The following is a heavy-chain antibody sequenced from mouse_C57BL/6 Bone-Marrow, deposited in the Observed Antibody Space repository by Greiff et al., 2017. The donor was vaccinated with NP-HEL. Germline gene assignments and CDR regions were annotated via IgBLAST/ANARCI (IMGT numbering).Heavy chain of an antibody. Sequence: EVQLQQSGAELVRPGASVKLSCTASGFNIKDDYMHWVKQRPEQGLEWIGWIDPENGDTEYASKFQGKATITADTSSNTAYLQLSSLTSEDTAVDYCTTAYYTYAMDYWGQGTSVTVSS. D-gene: IGHD2-12*01. CDR2: IDPENGDT. CDR3: TTAYYTYAMDY. CDR1: GFNIKDDY. J-gene: IGHJ4*01. V-gene: IGHV14-4*01.